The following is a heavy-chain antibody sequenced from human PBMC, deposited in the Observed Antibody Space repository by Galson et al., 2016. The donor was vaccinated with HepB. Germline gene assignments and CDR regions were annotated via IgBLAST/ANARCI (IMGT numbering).Heavy chain of an antibody. CDR3: ARVGFCSSGSCYPSESYYYYMDV. V-gene: IGHV3-33*01. CDR1: GFTFSNYA. J-gene: IGHJ6*03. D-gene: IGHD2-15*01. Sequence: SLRLSCAASGFTFSNYAMHWVSQAPGKGLEWVAAIWSDGSNKYYADSVKGRFTISRDNSKNTLYLQMNSLRAGDTAVYYCARVGFCSSGSCYPSESYYYYMDVWGKGTTVTVSS. CDR2: IWSDGSNK.